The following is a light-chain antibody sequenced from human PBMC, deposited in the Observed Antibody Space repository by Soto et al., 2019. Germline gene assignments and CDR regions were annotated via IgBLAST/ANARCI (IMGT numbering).Light chain of an antibody. V-gene: IGLV2-23*02. CDR2: AVN. CDR3: CSYAGRSTPYV. CDR1: SSDVGSYNL. Sequence: QSVLTQPASVSGSPGQSITISCTGTSSDVGSYNLVSWYQQHPGKAPKLMIYAVNKRPSGVSNRFSGSKSGNTASLTISGLQAEDEADYYCCSYAGRSTPYVFGSETKVTVL. J-gene: IGLJ1*01.